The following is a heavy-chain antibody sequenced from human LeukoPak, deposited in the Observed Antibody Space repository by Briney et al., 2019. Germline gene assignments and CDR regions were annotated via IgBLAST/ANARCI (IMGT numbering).Heavy chain of an antibody. J-gene: IGHJ6*02. CDR1: GGTFSSYA. CDR3: ARDHERFLSDHKHTYYYYGMDV. Sequence: SVKVSCKASGGTFSSYAISWVRQAPGQGLEWMGGIIPIFGTANYAQKFQGRVTITADESTSTAYMELSSLRSEDTAVYYCARDHERFLSDHKHTYYYYGMDVWGQGTTVTVSS. D-gene: IGHD5-24*01. V-gene: IGHV1-69*13. CDR2: IIPIFGTA.